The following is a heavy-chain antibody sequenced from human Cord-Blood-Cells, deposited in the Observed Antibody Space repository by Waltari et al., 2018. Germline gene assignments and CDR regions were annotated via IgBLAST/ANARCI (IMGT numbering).Heavy chain of an antibody. V-gene: IGHV3-9*01. Sequence: EVQLVESGGGLVQPGRSLRLSCAASGFTLDDYAMHWVRQAPGKGLEWVSGISWNSGSIGYADSVKGRFTISRDNAKNSLYLQMNSLRAEDTALYYCAKDFGSGDYWGQGTLVTVSS. D-gene: IGHD1-26*01. CDR1: GFTLDDYA. CDR2: ISWNSGSI. J-gene: IGHJ4*02. CDR3: AKDFGSGDY.